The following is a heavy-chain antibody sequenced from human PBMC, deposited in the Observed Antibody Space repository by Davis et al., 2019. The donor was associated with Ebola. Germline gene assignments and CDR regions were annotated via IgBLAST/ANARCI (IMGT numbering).Heavy chain of an antibody. V-gene: IGHV4-34*01. CDR1: GGSFSGYY. D-gene: IGHD6-13*01. Sequence: PSETLSLTCAVYGGSFSGYYWSWIRQPPGKGLEWIGEINHSGSTNYNPSLKSRVTISVDTSKNQFSLKLSSVTAADTAVYYCARGTPYSSSWYSLGYYYYMDVWGKGTTVTVSS. CDR2: INHSGST. CDR3: ARGTPYSSSWYSLGYYYYMDV. J-gene: IGHJ6*03.